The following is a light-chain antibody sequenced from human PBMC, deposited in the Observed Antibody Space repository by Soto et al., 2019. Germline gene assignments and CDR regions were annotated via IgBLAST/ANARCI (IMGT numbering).Light chain of an antibody. CDR1: QSVSNN. CDR3: QQYKTWPRT. CDR2: GAS. Sequence: EIVMTQSPATLSVSPGERATLSCRASQSVSNNLAWYQQKPGQAPRLLIYGASTRATGIPARFSGSGSGTEFTLTVSSLQSEDFAVYYCQQYKTWPRTFGQGTKVEI. V-gene: IGKV3-15*01. J-gene: IGKJ1*01.